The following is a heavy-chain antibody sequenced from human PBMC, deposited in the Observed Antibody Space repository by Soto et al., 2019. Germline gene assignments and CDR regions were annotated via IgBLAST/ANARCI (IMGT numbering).Heavy chain of an antibody. CDR2: ISGSGGST. V-gene: IGHV3-23*01. CDR3: EKVRGYYDSSGPPV. D-gene: IGHD3-22*01. Sequence: QPVGSLILSSAASLFTSSSYPISWVRQAPGKGMEWVSAISGSGGSTYYADSMKGRFTISRDNSKNTLYLQMNSLRAEDTDVYYCEKVRGYYDSSGPPVWGQGTMVRVSS. CDR1: LFTSSSYP. J-gene: IGHJ3*01.